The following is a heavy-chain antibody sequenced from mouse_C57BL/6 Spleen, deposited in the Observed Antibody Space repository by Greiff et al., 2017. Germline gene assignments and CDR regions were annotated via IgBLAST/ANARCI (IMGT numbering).Heavy chain of an antibody. D-gene: IGHD2-1*01. V-gene: IGHV1-52*01. CDR3: ARGIYYGNPNEYFDV. J-gene: IGHJ1*03. Sequence: VQLQQPGAELVRPGSSVKLSCKASGYTFTSYWMHWVKQRPIQGLEWIGNIDPSDSETHYNQKFKDKATLTVDKSSSTAYMQLSSLTSEDSAVYYCARGIYYGNPNEYFDVWGTGTTVTVSS. CDR2: IDPSDSET. CDR1: GYTFTSYW.